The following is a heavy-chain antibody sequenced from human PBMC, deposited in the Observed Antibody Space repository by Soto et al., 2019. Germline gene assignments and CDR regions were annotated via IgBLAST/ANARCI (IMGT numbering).Heavy chain of an antibody. J-gene: IGHJ5*01. V-gene: IGHV4-31*03. Sequence: QVQLQESGPGLVKPSQTLSLTCTVSGGSISSDGYYWSWIRQHPGKGLEWIGYVYYSGSTYYNPSLRSRVTSSVDTSKSQFSLKLTSMTAADTAVYYCARGRGIQLWLTALDTWGHGTLVTVSS. CDR1: GGSISSDGYY. CDR2: VYYSGST. D-gene: IGHD5-18*01. CDR3: ARGRGIQLWLTALDT.